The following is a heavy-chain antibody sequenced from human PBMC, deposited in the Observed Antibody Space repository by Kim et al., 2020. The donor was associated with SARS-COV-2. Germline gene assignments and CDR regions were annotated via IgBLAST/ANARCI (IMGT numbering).Heavy chain of an antibody. CDR1: GGSISSYY. Sequence: SETLSLTCTVSGGSISSYYWSWIRQPPGKGLEWIGYIYYSGSTNYNPSLKSRVTISVDTSKNQFSLKLSSVTAADTAVYYCARENYGSGSWYYWGQGTLVTVSS. D-gene: IGHD3-10*01. V-gene: IGHV4-59*13. CDR3: ARENYGSGSWYY. J-gene: IGHJ4*02. CDR2: IYYSGST.